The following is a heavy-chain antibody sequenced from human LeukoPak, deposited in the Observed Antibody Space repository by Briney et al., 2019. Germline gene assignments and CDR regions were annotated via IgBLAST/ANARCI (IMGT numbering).Heavy chain of an antibody. CDR1: GYNFTTYW. V-gene: IGHV5-51*01. J-gene: IGHJ4*02. Sequence: GESLKISCKDSGYNFTTYWIGWVRQMPGKGLEWMGIIYPGDSDTRYSPSFQGQVTISADKSINTAYLQWSSLKASDTAMYYCARQGYSYGYDYWGQGTLVTVSS. CDR2: IYPGDSDT. CDR3: ARQGYSYGYDY. D-gene: IGHD5-18*01.